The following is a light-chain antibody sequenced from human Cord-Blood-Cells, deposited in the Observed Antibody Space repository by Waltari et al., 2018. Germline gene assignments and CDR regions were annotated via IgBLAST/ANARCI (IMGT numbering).Light chain of an antibody. CDR2: DAS. Sequence: EIVLPQSPATLSSSPGESATLSCRASQSVSSYLAWSQQKPGQAPRLLIYDASNRATGIPARFSGSGSGTDFTLTISSLEPEDFAVYYCQQRSNWPITFGQGTRLEIK. J-gene: IGKJ5*01. CDR3: QQRSNWPIT. CDR1: QSVSSY. V-gene: IGKV3-11*01.